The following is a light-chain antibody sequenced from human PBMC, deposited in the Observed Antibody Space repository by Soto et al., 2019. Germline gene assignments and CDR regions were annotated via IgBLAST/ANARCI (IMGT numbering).Light chain of an antibody. CDR1: QSIGLA. CDR3: QQYNNRPRT. J-gene: IGKJ1*01. Sequence: EIVLTQSPATLSLSPGERATLSCRASQSIGLAIAWYQHKPGQAPRLLIFDASQRATGIPARFRGSGSGTDFTLSISSLEPEDFAVYYCQQYNNRPRTFGQGTKVDIK. CDR2: DAS. V-gene: IGKV3-11*01.